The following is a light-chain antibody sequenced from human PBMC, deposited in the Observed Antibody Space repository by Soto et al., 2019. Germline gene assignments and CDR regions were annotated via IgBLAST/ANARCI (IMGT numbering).Light chain of an antibody. CDR2: GAS. Sequence: EIVLTQSPGTLSLSPGERATLSCRASQSVSSSYLAWYQHKPGQGPRLLIYGASSRATGIPDRFSGSGSGTDFTLTISRLEPEDFALYFCQKYGHSFAFGPGTKVDIK. CDR1: QSVSSSY. CDR3: QKYGHSFA. J-gene: IGKJ3*01. V-gene: IGKV3-20*01.